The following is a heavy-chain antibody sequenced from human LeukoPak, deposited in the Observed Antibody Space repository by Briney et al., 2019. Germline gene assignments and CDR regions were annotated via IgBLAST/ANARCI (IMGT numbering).Heavy chain of an antibody. CDR3: AKDSYYDSSGALGY. Sequence: PGGSLRLSCAASGFTFSSYAMSWVRQAPGKGLEWVSAISGSGGSTYYADSVKGRFTVSRDNSKNTLYLQMNSLRAEDTAVYYCAKDSYYDSSGALGYWGQGTLVTVSS. CDR1: GFTFSSYA. V-gene: IGHV3-23*01. D-gene: IGHD3-22*01. CDR2: ISGSGGST. J-gene: IGHJ4*02.